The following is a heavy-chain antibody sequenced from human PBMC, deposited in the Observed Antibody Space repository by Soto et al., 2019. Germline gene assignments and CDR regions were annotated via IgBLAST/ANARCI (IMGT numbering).Heavy chain of an antibody. V-gene: IGHV1-69*13. CDR1: GGTFSSYA. CDR3: AKDPLGLWFGETANNYFDY. Sequence: SVKVSCKASGGTFSSYAISWVRQAPGQGLEWMGGIIPIFGTANYAQKFQGRVTITADESTSTAYMELSSLRSEDTAVYYCAKDPLGLWFGETANNYFDYWGQGTLVTVSS. CDR2: IIPIFGTA. J-gene: IGHJ4*02. D-gene: IGHD3-10*01.